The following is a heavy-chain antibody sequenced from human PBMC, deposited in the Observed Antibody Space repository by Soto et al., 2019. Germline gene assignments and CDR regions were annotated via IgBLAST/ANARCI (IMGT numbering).Heavy chain of an antibody. CDR1: GYTFTSYA. CDR2: INAGDDKT. Sequence: GASVKVSFKASGYTFTSYAMHWVRQAPGQRLEWMGWINAGDDKTHYLQKFQGRITITRDTSASTVYMELSSLRSEDTAVYYCARGPVSSGYQWGQGTLVTVSS. J-gene: IGHJ4*02. D-gene: IGHD6-19*01. V-gene: IGHV1-3*01. CDR3: ARGPVSSGYQ.